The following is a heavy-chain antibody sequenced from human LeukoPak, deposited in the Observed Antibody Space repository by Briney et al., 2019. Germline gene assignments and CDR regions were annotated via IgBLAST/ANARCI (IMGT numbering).Heavy chain of an antibody. CDR2: IIPIFGTA. CDR1: GGTFSSYA. D-gene: IGHD3-9*01. J-gene: IGHJ4*02. Sequence: SVKVSCKASGGTFSSYAISWVRQAPGQGLEWMGGIIPIFGTANYAQKFQGRVTITADESTSTAYMELSSLRSEDTSVYYCASGGTTYYDILTGYSHWGQGTLVTVSS. CDR3: ASGGTTYYDILTGYSH. V-gene: IGHV1-69*01.